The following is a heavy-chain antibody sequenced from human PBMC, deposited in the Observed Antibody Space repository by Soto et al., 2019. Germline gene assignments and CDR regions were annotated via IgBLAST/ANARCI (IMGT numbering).Heavy chain of an antibody. CDR3: ARDHPSIVVVPAAKPDYQH. CDR1: GFTFSSYS. V-gene: IGHV3-48*01. CDR2: ISSSSSTI. D-gene: IGHD2-2*01. Sequence: GGSLRLSCVASGFTFSSYSMNWVRQAPGKGLEWVSYISSSSSTIYYADSVKGRFTISRDNAKNSLYLQMNSLRAEDTAVYYCARDHPSIVVVPAAKPDYQHWGQGTLVTVSS. J-gene: IGHJ1*01.